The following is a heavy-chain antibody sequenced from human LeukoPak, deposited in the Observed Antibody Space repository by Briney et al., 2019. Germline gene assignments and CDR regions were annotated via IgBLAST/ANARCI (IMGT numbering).Heavy chain of an antibody. CDR2: FDPEDGET. V-gene: IGHV1-24*01. CDR3: ARDYDSSGYYSDY. Sequence: GASVKVSCKVSGYTLTELSMHWVRQAPGKGLEWMGGFDPEDGETIYAQKFQGRVTMTRDTSTSTVYMELSSLRSEDTAVYYCARDYDSSGYYSDYWGQGTLVTVSS. CDR1: GYTLTELS. J-gene: IGHJ4*02. D-gene: IGHD3-22*01.